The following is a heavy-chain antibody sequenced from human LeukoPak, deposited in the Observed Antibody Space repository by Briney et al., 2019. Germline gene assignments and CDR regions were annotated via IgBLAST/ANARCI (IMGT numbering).Heavy chain of an antibody. J-gene: IGHJ4*02. Sequence: SETLSLTCAVYGGSFSGYYWSWIRQPPGKGLEWIGEINHSGSTNYNPSPKSRVTISVDTSKNQFSLKLSSVTAADTAVYYCARVGYRAVAGPLGDWGQGTLVTVSS. V-gene: IGHV4-34*01. CDR2: INHSGST. CDR1: GGSFSGYY. CDR3: ARVGYRAVAGPLGD. D-gene: IGHD6-19*01.